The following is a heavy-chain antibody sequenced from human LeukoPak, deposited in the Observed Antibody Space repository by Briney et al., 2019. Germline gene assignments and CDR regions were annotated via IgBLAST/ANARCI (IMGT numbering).Heavy chain of an antibody. D-gene: IGHD3-22*01. Sequence: GGSLRLSCAASGFTLSRYWMHWVRQAPGKGLVWVSRINGDGSTTSYADSVKGGFTISRDNAKNTLYLQMNSLRAEDTAVYYCATGNYYDSRGYYTFGHWGQGTLVTVSS. CDR2: INGDGSTT. CDR1: GFTLSRYW. CDR3: ATGNYYDSRGYYTFGH. J-gene: IGHJ1*01. V-gene: IGHV3-74*01.